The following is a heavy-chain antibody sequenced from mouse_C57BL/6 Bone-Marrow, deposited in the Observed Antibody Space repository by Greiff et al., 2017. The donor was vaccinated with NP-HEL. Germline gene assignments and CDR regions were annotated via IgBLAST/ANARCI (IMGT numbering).Heavy chain of an antibody. D-gene: IGHD1-1*01. CDR1: GFTFSSYA. Sequence: EVKVVESGEGLVKPGGSLKLSCAASGFTFSSYAMSWVRQTPEKRLEWVAYISSGGDYIYYADTAKGRFTISRDNARNTLYLQMSSLKSEDTAMYYCTRESTTVVPNPYYYAMDYWGQGTSVTVSS. CDR3: TRESTTVVPNPYYYAMDY. V-gene: IGHV5-9-1*02. CDR2: ISSGGDYI. J-gene: IGHJ4*01.